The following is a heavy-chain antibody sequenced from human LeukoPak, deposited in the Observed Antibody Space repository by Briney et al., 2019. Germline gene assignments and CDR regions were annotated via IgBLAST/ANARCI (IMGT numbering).Heavy chain of an antibody. CDR1: GYTFTNYY. CDR2: INPSGGST. J-gene: IGHJ4*02. CDR3: ARGLPGLGFLEWLTIDY. V-gene: IGHV1-46*01. Sequence: ASVKVSCKASGYTFTNYYMHWVRQAPGQGLEWMGIINPSGGSTSYAQKFQGRVTMTRDTSTSTVYMELSSLRSEDTAVYYCARGLPGLGFLEWLTIDYWGQGTLVTVSS. D-gene: IGHD3-3*01.